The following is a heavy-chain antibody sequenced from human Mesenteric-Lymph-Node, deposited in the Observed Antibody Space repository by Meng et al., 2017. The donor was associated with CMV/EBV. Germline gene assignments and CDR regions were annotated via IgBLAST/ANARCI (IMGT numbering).Heavy chain of an antibody. V-gene: IGHV4-39*01. CDR2: VHHSGTT. J-gene: IGHJ4*02. CDR3: ARRGNYDSDYSEY. CDR1: GDSISNSTYY. D-gene: IGHD3-22*01. Sequence: QLQPQESGPGLVKPSETLSLSCIVSGDSISNSTYYWTWIRQPPGKGLEWIGSVHHSGTTYYNPSLKGRLTISVETSANLFSLRLTTVTAADTATYYCARRGNYDSDYSEYWGQGTLVTVSS.